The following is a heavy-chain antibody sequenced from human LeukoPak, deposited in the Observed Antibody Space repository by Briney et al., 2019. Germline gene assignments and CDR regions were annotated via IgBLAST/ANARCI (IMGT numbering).Heavy chain of an antibody. V-gene: IGHV4-34*01. J-gene: IGHJ4*02. CDR2: INHSGST. D-gene: IGHD6-6*01. Sequence: SETLSLTXAVYGGSFSGYYWSWIRQPPGKGLEWIGEINHSGSTNYNPSLKSRVTISVDTSKNQFSLKLSSVTAADTAVYYCARVGSSPPYFDYWGQGTLVAVSS. CDR1: GGSFSGYY. CDR3: ARVGSSPPYFDY.